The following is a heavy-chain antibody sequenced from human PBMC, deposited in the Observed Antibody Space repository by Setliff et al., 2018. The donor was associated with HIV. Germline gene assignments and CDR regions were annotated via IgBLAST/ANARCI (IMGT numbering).Heavy chain of an antibody. V-gene: IGHV3-21*01. CDR1: GFTFSSYT. J-gene: IGHJ4*02. Sequence: PGESLKISCAASGFTFSSYTMNWVRQAPGKGLEWVSSISSSSYYIYYADSVKGRFTISGDNAKNSLFLQMNSLRAEDTAVYYCASIELAAMVPVDYWGQGTLVTVSS. CDR3: ASIELAAMVPVDY. CDR2: ISSSSYYI. D-gene: IGHD5-18*01.